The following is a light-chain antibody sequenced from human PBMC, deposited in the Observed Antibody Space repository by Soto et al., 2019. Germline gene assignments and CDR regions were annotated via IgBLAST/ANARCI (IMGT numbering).Light chain of an antibody. V-gene: IGLV2-14*01. CDR1: SSDVGGYNY. J-gene: IGLJ1*01. CDR3: NSYTGSGIV. Sequence: QPASVTGSPGQSISISCTGTSSDVGGYNYVSWYQHHPGKAPKLMIYEVSNRPSGFSYRFSGSKSGNTASLTISGLQAEQEADYYCNSYTGSGIVFGTGTKVTVL. CDR2: EVS.